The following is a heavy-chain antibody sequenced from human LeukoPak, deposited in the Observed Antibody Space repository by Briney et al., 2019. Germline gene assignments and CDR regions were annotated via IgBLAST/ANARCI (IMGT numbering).Heavy chain of an antibody. V-gene: IGHV4-4*07. CDR3: ARDRSGYSEYYFDY. CDR2: IYPSGST. D-gene: IGHD5-12*01. Sequence: SETLSLTCTVSGGSTNTYCWSWIRQPAEKGLEWIGRIYPSGSTYYNPSLKSRVTISIDKSKNQFSLRLASVTAADTAVYYCARDRSGYSEYYFDYWGQGSLVTVSS. CDR1: GGSTNTYC. J-gene: IGHJ4*02.